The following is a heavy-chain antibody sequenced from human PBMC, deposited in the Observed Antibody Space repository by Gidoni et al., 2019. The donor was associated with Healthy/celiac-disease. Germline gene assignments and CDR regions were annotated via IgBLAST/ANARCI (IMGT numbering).Heavy chain of an antibody. CDR3: VTRSGGSYPTKFDY. CDR2: IKQDESEK. CDR1: GFTFSSYW. V-gene: IGHV3-7*03. Sequence: EVQLVESGGGLVQPGGSLRLSCAASGFTFSSYWMSWVRQAPGKGLEWVANIKQDESEKYYVDSVKGRFTISRDNAKNSLYLQMNSLRAEDTAVYYCVTRSGGSYPTKFDYWGQGTLVTVSS. J-gene: IGHJ4*02. D-gene: IGHD1-26*01.